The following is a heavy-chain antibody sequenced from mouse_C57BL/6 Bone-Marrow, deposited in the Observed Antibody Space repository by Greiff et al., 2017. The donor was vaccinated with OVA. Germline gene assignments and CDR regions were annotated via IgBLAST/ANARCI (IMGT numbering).Heavy chain of an antibody. CDR2: IYPETGGT. CDR1: GYTFTDYE. Sequence: VQLQESGAELVRPGASVTLSCKASGYTFTDYEMPCANHTPLHGLHFLFSIYPETGGTAYNQKFKGKAILTADKSSSTAYMELRSLTSEDSAVYYCNPRNYPYWYFDVWGTGTTVTVSS. D-gene: IGHD2-1*01. J-gene: IGHJ1*03. V-gene: IGHV1-15*01. CDR3: NPRNYPYWYFDV.